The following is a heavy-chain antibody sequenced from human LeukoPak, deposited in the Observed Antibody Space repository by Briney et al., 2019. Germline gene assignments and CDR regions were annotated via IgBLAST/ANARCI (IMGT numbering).Heavy chain of an antibody. CDR3: IVRGEGYGDYDGNYFDF. J-gene: IGHJ4*02. CDR1: GFTFSDAW. D-gene: IGHD4-17*01. V-gene: IGHV3-15*01. Sequence: KCGGSLRLSCAASGFTFSDAWMSWVRQAPGKGLEWDDRIKSKTDGGTTDYAAPVKGRFTISRDGSKNTLYLQMNSLKTEDTAVYYCIVRGEGYGDYDGNYFDFWGQGTLVTVSS. CDR2: IKSKTDGGTT.